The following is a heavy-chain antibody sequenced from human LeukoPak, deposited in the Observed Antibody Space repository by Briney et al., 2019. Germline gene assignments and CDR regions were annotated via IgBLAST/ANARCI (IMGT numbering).Heavy chain of an antibody. J-gene: IGHJ4*02. CDR3: ATCAALLRGRLGH. CDR2: ICGSGVDT. D-gene: IGHD3-16*01. CDR1: GCTFTTYA. V-gene: IGHV3-23*01. Sequence: GGSLRLSCVASGCTFTTYAMSWVRQAPGKGLEWVSAICGSGVDTYYSEPVKGRFTMSRDNSKNTVYLEMNSLRGDDTAVYYCATCAALLRGRLGHWGQGTLVAVSS.